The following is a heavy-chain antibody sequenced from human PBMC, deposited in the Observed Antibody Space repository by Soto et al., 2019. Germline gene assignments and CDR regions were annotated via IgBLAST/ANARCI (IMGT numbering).Heavy chain of an antibody. J-gene: IGHJ5*02. CDR3: ARAAYNWNDFDP. CDR1: GGSISSGGYY. V-gene: IGHV4-31*03. D-gene: IGHD1-1*01. Sequence: PSETLSLTCTVSGGSISSGGYYWSWIRQHPGKGLEWIGYIYYSGSTYYNPSLKSRVTISVDTSKDQFSLKLSSVTAADTAVYYCARAAYNWNDFDPWGQGTLVTVSS. CDR2: IYYSGST.